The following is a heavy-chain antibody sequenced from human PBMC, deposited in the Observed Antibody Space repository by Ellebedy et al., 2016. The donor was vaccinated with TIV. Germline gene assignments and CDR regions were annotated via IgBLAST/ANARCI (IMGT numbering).Heavy chain of an antibody. D-gene: IGHD6-19*01. Sequence: SETLSLXXTVSGGSISSISYNWGWIRQPPGKGLEWFGNIYYGGNTYYNPSLKSRVTISVDTSRNQFSLKLSSVTAADTAVYYCARAEGIAVAGAGWGQGTLVTVSS. J-gene: IGHJ4*02. CDR2: IYYGGNT. CDR1: GGSISSISYN. CDR3: ARAEGIAVAGAG. V-gene: IGHV4-39*07.